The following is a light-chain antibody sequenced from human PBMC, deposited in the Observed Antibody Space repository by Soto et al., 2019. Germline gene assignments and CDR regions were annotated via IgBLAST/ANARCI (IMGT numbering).Light chain of an antibody. CDR2: DAS. CDR3: QHYGRSPSLIT. V-gene: IGKV3-20*01. CDR1: QSVSSTY. Sequence: EIVLTQSPGTLSLSPGERATLSCRASQSVSSTYLAWYQQKPGQAPRLLIYDASIRATGIPDRFSGSGSGTDFTLTISRVEPEDVAVYYCQHYGRSPSLITCGRGTKVDIK. J-gene: IGKJ3*01.